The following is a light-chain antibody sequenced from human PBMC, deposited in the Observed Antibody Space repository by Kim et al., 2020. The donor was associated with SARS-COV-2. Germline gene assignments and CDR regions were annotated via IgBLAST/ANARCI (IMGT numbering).Light chain of an antibody. CDR3: GTWDSSLSGGV. J-gene: IGLJ2*01. Sequence: GQKVASSCSGSSSNIGNNYVSWYQQLPGTAPKLLIYDNNKRPSGIPDRFSGSKSGTSATLGITGLQTGDEADYYCGTWDSSLSGGVFGGGTKLTVL. CDR1: SSNIGNNY. V-gene: IGLV1-51*01. CDR2: DNN.